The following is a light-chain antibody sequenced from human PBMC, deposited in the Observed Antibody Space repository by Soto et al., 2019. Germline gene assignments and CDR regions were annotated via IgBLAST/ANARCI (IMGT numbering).Light chain of an antibody. CDR3: SSYAGGNNLV. CDR1: SSDIGAYNY. Sequence: QSALTQPPSASGSPGQSVTISCTGTSSDIGAYNYVSWYHQHPGKAPKLMIYEVNKRPSGVPDRFSGSKSGYTASLTVSGLQTEDEADYYCSSYAGGNNLVFGTGTKLTVL. CDR2: EVN. J-gene: IGLJ1*01. V-gene: IGLV2-8*01.